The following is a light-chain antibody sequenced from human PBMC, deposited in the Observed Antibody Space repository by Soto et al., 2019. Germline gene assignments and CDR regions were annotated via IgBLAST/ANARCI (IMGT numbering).Light chain of an antibody. CDR1: SSDVGAYIF. Sequence: QSVLTQPASVSGSPGQSITISCTGTSSDVGAYIFVSWYQQHPGKAPKLLIHRNGQRPSGVPDRFSGSKSGTSASLAISGLRSEDEADYYCATWDDRLRAYVIGAGTKLTVL. CDR2: RNG. CDR3: ATWDDRLRAYV. V-gene: IGLV2-14*01. J-gene: IGLJ1*01.